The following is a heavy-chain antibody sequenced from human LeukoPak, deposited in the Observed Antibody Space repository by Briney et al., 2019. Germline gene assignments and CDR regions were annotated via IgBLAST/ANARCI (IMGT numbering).Heavy chain of an antibody. D-gene: IGHD4-17*01. J-gene: IGHJ4*02. CDR2: ISSSSSYI. CDR3: ARDRGDYLFDY. V-gene: IGHV3-21*06. Sequence: GGSLRLSCAASGFTFSSYSMNWVRQAPGKGLEWVSSISSSSSYIYYADSAKGRFTISRDNAKNSLYLQMNSLRAEDTAVYYCARDRGDYLFDYWGQGTLVTVSS. CDR1: GFTFSSYS.